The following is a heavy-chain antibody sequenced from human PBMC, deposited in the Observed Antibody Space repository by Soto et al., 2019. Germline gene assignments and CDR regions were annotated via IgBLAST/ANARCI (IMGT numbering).Heavy chain of an antibody. D-gene: IGHD3-9*01. CDR3: ARVNYDILTATRDYGMDV. J-gene: IGHJ6*02. Sequence: GGSLRLSCAASGFTFSDYYMSWIRQAPGKGLEWVSYISSSSYTNYADSVKGRFTISRDNAKNSLYLQMNSLRAEDTAVYYCARVNYDILTATRDYGMDVWGQGTTVTVSS. V-gene: IGHV3-11*06. CDR1: GFTFSDYY. CDR2: ISSSSYT.